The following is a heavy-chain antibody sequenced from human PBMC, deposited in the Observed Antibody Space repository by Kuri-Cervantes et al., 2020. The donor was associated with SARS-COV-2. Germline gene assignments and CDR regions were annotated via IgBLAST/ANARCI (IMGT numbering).Heavy chain of an antibody. J-gene: IGHJ6*03. CDR2: ISYDGSNK. Sequence: GGSLRLSCAASGFTFSSYAMHWVRQAPGKGLEWVAVISYDGSNKYYADSVKGRFTISRDNSKNTLYLQMNSLRADDTAVYYCARLAGYFVEDYYMDVWGKGTTVTVSS. CDR1: GFTFSSYA. CDR3: ARLAGYFVEDYYMDV. D-gene: IGHD3-9*01. V-gene: IGHV3-30-3*01.